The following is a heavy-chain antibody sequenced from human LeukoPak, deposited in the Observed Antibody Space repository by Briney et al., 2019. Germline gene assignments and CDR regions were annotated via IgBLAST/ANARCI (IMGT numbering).Heavy chain of an antibody. V-gene: IGHV1-3*01. D-gene: IGHD6-19*01. J-gene: IGHJ5*02. CDR1: GSTFTTYT. Sequence: ASVKVSCKTSGSTFTTYTMHWVRQAPGQRLEWMGWINAANGNTQYSQKFQGRVTITRDTSASTAYMELSSLRSEDTAVYYCARGAPIRVAVAATFDPWGQGTLVTVSS. CDR3: ARGAPIRVAVAATFDP. CDR2: INAANGNT.